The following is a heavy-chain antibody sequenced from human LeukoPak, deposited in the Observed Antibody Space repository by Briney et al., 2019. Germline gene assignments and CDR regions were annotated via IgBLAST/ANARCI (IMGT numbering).Heavy chain of an antibody. CDR2: IHNSGTT. D-gene: IGHD3-10*01. CDR3: ARRYYYNLGSFPFDF. Sequence: SETLSLTCAVSGGPFSGYFWSRIRQSSGKGLEWIGEIHNSGTTNYNPSLNSRVAISEDTSKNQFYLNLSSVTAADTAVYYCARRYYYNLGSFPFDFWGQGTLVTVSS. CDR1: GGPFSGYF. V-gene: IGHV4-34*01. J-gene: IGHJ4*02.